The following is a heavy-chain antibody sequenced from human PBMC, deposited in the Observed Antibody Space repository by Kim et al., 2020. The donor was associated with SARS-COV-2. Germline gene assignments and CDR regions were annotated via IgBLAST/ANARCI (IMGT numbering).Heavy chain of an antibody. V-gene: IGHV4-31*03. CDR2: IYYSGST. D-gene: IGHD1-26*01. Sequence: SETLSLTCTVSGGSISSGGYYWSWIRQHPGKGLEWIGYIYYSGSTYYNPSLKSRVTISVDTSKNQFSLQLSSVTAADTAVYYCARDVRGVYGMDVRGQGTTVTVSS. CDR3: ARDVRGVYGMDV. J-gene: IGHJ6*02. CDR1: GGSISSGGYY.